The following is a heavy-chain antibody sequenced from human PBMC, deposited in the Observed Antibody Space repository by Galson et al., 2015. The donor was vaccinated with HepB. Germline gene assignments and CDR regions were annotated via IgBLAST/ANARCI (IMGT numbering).Heavy chain of an antibody. V-gene: IGHV3-7*01. CDR2: IGQDGSRK. CDR3: TNGGYLDD. CDR1: GFTFSSSW. J-gene: IGHJ4*02. Sequence: SLRLSCAASGFTFSSSWMSWVRQAPGKGLDWVANIGQDGSRKNYADSVKGRFTISRDNTKNSLYLQMDSLRGEDTAMYYCTNGGYLDDWGQGTLLTVSS.